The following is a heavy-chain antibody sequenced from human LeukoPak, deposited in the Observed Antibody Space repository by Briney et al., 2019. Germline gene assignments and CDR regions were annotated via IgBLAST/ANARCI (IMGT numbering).Heavy chain of an antibody. CDR2: IYDSGST. Sequence: PSETLSLTCTVSGGSIRSYYWSWIRQSPGKGLEWIGYIYDSGSTNYNPSLKSRVTISVDTSKNQFSLRLTSVTAADTAVYYCARDSQNYDFWSGTDAFDIWGQGTMVTVSS. D-gene: IGHD3-3*01. V-gene: IGHV4-59*01. CDR1: GGSIRSYY. CDR3: ARDSQNYDFWSGTDAFDI. J-gene: IGHJ3*02.